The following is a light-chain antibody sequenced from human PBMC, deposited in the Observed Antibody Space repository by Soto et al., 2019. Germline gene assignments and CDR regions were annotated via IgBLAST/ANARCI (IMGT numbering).Light chain of an antibody. CDR2: GAS. J-gene: IGKJ1*01. CDR1: QSVTSTY. CDR3: QQYGSSPWT. V-gene: IGKV3-20*01. Sequence: EIVLTQSPGTLSLSPGERATLSCRASQSVTSTYLVWYQQKPGQAPRLLIYGASSRAIGIPDRFSGSVSGSDFTLIIGSLEPEDFAVYYCQQYGSSPWTFGQGTKVDIK.